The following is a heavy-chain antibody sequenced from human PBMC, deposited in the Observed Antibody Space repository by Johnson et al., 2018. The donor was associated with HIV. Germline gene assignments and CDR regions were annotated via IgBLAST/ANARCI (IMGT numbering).Heavy chain of an antibody. CDR2: IRSGETTI. J-gene: IGHJ3*02. CDR1: GFIVSTNY. V-gene: IGHV3-11*04. D-gene: IGHD1-1*01. Sequence: QVQVAESGGGLIQPGGSLRLSCAASGFIVSTNYMSWVRQAPGKGLECLSYIRSGETTISYAASVKARFPNSRDNAKNSLYLVMTSLSAKDPAVYYCARGGGNDANDAIDIWGQGTLVTV. CDR3: ARGGGNDANDAIDI.